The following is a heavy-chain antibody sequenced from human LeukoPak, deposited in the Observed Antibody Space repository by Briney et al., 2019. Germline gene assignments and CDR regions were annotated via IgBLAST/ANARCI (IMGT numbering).Heavy chain of an antibody. D-gene: IGHD6-19*01. J-gene: IGHJ6*04. CDR1: GFTFSSYA. CDR3: AKDFSSQSIAVAGRPYYYYYGMDV. CDR2: ISGSGGST. V-gene: IGHV3-23*01. Sequence: GGSLRLSCAASGFTFSSYAMSWVRQAPGKGLEWVSAISGSGGSTYYAGSVKGRFTISRDNSKNTLYLQMNSLRAEDTAVYYCAKDFSSQSIAVAGRPYYYYYGMDVWGKGTTVTVSS.